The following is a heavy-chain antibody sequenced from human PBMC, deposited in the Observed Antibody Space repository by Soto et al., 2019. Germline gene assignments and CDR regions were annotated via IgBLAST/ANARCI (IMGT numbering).Heavy chain of an antibody. V-gene: IGHV1-69*13. CDR1: LGTFSSYA. J-gene: IGHJ6*04. CDR3: ARAGDVVVPAAKRLCNYYYAMDS. Sequence: SLKVSCKASLGTFSSYAISCVRQAPGQGRESMGGIIPMVGTSNYAQKFQGRVTITADESTSTAYMELSSLRSEDTAVYYCARAGDVVVPAAKRLCNYYYAMDSWGKGNTVAVSS. CDR2: IIPMVGTS. D-gene: IGHD2-2*01.